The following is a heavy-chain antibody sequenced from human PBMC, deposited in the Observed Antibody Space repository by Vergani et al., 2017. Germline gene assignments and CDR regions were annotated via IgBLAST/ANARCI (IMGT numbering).Heavy chain of an antibody. CDR2: ISYDGSNK. V-gene: IGHV3-30*03. CDR1: GFTFSSYG. Sequence: QVQLVESGGGVVQPGRSLRLSCAASGFTFSSYGMHWVRQAPGKGLEWVAVISYDGSNKYYADSVKGRFTISRDNSKNTLYLQMDRLRAEDTAVYYCATSIAVDSSGYPRDYWGQGTLVTVSS. D-gene: IGHD3-22*01. J-gene: IGHJ4*02. CDR3: ATSIAVDSSGYPRDY.